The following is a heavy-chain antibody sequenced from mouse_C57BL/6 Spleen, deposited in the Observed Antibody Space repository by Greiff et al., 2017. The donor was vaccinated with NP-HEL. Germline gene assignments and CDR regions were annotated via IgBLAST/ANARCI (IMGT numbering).Heavy chain of an antibody. V-gene: IGHV1-80*01. CDR2: IYPGDGDT. J-gene: IGHJ1*03. CDR3: ASHPSTGYFDV. Sequence: LQESGAELVKPGASVKISCKASGYAFSSYWMNWVKQRPGKGLEWIGQIYPGDGDTNYNGKFKGKATLTADKSSSTAYMQLSSLTSEDSAIYYCASHPSTGYFDVWGTGTTVTVSS. D-gene: IGHD1-1*01. CDR1: GYAFSSYW.